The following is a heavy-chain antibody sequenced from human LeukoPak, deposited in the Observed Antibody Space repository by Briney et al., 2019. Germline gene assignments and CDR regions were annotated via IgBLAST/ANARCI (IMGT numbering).Heavy chain of an antibody. CDR3: ARDKWELRGRNWFDP. J-gene: IGHJ5*02. D-gene: IGHD1-26*01. Sequence: ASVKVSCKASGYTFTGYYMHWVRQAPGQGLEWMGWINPNSGGTNYAQKFQGRVTMTRDTSISTAYMELNRLRSDDTAVYYCARDKWELRGRNWFDPWGQGTLVTVSS. V-gene: IGHV1-2*02. CDR2: INPNSGGT. CDR1: GYTFTGYY.